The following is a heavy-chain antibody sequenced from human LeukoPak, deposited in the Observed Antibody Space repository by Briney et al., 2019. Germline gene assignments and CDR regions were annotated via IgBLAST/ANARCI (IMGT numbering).Heavy chain of an antibody. D-gene: IGHD3-3*01. CDR2: IYYSGST. CDR1: GGSISSSSYY. CDR3: AIWESGPLYIDY. Sequence: SETLSLTCTVSGGSISSSSYYWGWIRQPPGKGLEWIGSIYYSGSTYYNPSLKSRVTISVDRSKNQFSLKLSSVTAADTAVYYCAIWESGPLYIDYWGQGTLVTVSS. V-gene: IGHV4-39*07. J-gene: IGHJ4*02.